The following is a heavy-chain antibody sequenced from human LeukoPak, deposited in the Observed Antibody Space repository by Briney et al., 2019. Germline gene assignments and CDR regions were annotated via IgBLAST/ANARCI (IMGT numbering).Heavy chain of an antibody. V-gene: IGHV3-33*01. CDR1: GFTFNNYG. CDR3: ARDSSGLSHDAFDI. Sequence: GRSLRLSCAASGFTFNNYGMHWVRQAPGKGLEWVAVIWYDGSNKYYADSVKGRFTISRDNSKNTLYLQMNSLRAEDTAVYYCARDSSGLSHDAFDIWGQGTMVTVSS. CDR2: IWYDGSNK. J-gene: IGHJ3*02. D-gene: IGHD6-19*01.